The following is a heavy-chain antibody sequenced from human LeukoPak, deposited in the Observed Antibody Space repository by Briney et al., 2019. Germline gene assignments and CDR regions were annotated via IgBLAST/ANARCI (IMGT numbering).Heavy chain of an antibody. V-gene: IGHV4-30-4*01. Sequence: PSQTLSLTCTVSGGSISSGDYYWSWIRQPPGKGLEWIGYMYYSGSTYYNPSLKSRVTIPVDTSKNQFSLKLSSVTAADTAVYYCAREYYYDSSGNEGAFDIWGQGTMVTVSS. CDR3: AREYYYDSSGNEGAFDI. D-gene: IGHD3-22*01. J-gene: IGHJ3*02. CDR1: GGSISSGDYY. CDR2: MYYSGST.